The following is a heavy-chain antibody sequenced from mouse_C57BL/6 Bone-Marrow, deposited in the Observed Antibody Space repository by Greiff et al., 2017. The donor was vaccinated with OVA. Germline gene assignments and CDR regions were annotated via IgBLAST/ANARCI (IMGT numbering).Heavy chain of an antibody. CDR1: GYTFTDYY. D-gene: IGHD1-1*01. J-gene: IGHJ3*01. CDR3: ARNYGSLAY. V-gene: IGHV1-26*01. Sequence: EVQLQQSGPELVKPGASVKISCKASGYTFTDYYMNWVKQSHGKSLEWIGDINPNNGGISYNQKFKGKATLTVDKSSSTAYMELRSLTSEDSAVYYCARNYGSLAYWGQGTLVTVSA. CDR2: INPNNGGI.